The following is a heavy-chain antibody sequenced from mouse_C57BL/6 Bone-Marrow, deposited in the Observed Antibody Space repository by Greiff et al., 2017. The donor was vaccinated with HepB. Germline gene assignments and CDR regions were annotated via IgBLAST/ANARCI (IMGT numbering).Heavy chain of an antibody. CDR1: GYSITSGYY. J-gene: IGHJ1*03. V-gene: IGHV3-6*01. D-gene: IGHD1-1*01. CDR2: ISYDGSN. CDR3: AIITTVVAPRFDV. Sequence: EVKLMESGPGLVKPSQSLSLTCSVTGYSITSGYYWNWIRQFPGNKLEWMGYISYDGSNNYNPSLKNRISITRDTSKNQFFLKLNSVTTEDTATYYCAIITTVVAPRFDVWGTGTTVTVSS.